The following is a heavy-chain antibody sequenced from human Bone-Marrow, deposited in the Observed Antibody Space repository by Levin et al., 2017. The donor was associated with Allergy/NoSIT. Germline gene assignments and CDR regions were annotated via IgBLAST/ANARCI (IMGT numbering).Heavy chain of an antibody. CDR1: GYGFISYW. V-gene: IGHV5-51*01. J-gene: IGHJ3*02. CDR3: ARHRAEGEHDGEDAFDS. D-gene: IGHD1/OR15-1a*01. CDR2: IYPGDSDT. Sequence: GESLKISCKASGYGFISYWIGWVRQMPGRGLEWMGIIYPGDSDTRYNPSFQGQVTISADKSISTAYLQRSSLKASDTAMYFCARHRAEGEHDGEDAFDSWGPGTMVTVSS.